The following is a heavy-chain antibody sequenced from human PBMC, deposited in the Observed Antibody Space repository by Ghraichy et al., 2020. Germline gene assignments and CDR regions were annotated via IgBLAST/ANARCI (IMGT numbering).Heavy chain of an antibody. CDR1: GFTFRSYA. J-gene: IGHJ4*02. CDR2: TSYDGSNI. Sequence: GESLNISCAASGFTFRSYAMHWVRQAPGKGPEWVAVTSYDGSNIHYADSVKGRFTISRDNPKSTLHLQMNSLIPEDTAVYYCAKDQSYGWYSAFDYWGQGTLVTVSS. V-gene: IGHV3-30*18. CDR3: AKDQSYGWYSAFDY. D-gene: IGHD6-19*01.